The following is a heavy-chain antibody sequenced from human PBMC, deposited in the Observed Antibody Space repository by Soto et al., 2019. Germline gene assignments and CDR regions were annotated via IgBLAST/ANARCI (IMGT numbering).Heavy chain of an antibody. CDR3: AMGDYGRY. V-gene: IGHV3-11*06. Sequence: QVQLVESGGGLVKPGTSLRLSCAASGFTFSDHYMSWIRQAPGKGLEWLSHISATSTYTNYGDSVKGRFSISRDNVKQTVYLQMNSLRVDDTAIYYCAMGDYGRYWGPGTLVTVSS. CDR1: GFTFSDHY. D-gene: IGHD4-17*01. J-gene: IGHJ4*02. CDR2: ISATSTYT.